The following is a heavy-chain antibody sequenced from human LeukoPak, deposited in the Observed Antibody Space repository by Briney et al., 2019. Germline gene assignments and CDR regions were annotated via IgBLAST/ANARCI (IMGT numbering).Heavy chain of an antibody. CDR1: GGSISTSTYY. J-gene: IGHJ4*02. D-gene: IGHD3-10*01. CDR2: IYYSGST. V-gene: IGHV4-39*01. Sequence: SETLSLTCTVSGGSISTSTYYWGWIRQPPGKGLEWIGTIYYSGSTYYNPSLRSRVTISVDTSKNQFSLKMSSVTAADTAVYCCAKGYGSFDYWGQGTLVTVSS. CDR3: AKGYGSFDY.